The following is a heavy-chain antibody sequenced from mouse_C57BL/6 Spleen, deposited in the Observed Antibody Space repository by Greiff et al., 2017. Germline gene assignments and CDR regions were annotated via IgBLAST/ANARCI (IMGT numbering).Heavy chain of an antibody. Sequence: QVQLQQSGAELVKPGASVKLSCKASGYTFTSYWMQWVKQRPGQGLEWIGEIDPSDSYTNYNQKFKGKATLTVDTSSSTAYMQLSSLTSEDSAVYYCARRVVTPHWYFDVWGTGTTVTVSS. D-gene: IGHD2-2*01. CDR1: GYTFTSYW. CDR2: IDPSDSYT. V-gene: IGHV1-50*01. J-gene: IGHJ1*03. CDR3: ARRVVTPHWYFDV.